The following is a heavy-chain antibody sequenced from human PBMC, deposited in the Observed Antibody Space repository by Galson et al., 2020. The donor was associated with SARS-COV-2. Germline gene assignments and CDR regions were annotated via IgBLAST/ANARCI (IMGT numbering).Heavy chain of an antibody. V-gene: IGHV1-18*04. Sequence: ASVKVSCKASGHTFSNHGFSWVRQAPGQGLEWMGWISAYNGNTKYAQNFQGRVTMTTDTSTSTVYMELRSLRSDDTAVYYCARTALQWFGLDYWGQGTLVTVSS. J-gene: IGHJ4*02. D-gene: IGHD3-10*01. CDR1: GHTFSNHG. CDR3: ARTALQWFGLDY. CDR2: ISAYNGNT.